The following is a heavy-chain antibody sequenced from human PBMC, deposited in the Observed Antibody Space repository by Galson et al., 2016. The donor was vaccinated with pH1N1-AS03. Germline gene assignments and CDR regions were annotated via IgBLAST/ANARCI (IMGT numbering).Heavy chain of an antibody. V-gene: IGHV3-23*01. Sequence: SLRLSCAASGFTFSTFAMSWVRRAPGKGLEWVSLIRGTSQITYYADSVKGRFTISKDNSKSTLFLQMSSLRAEHTAIYYCARLSGMVPTEYYFASWGQGTLVAVSS. CDR3: ARLSGMVPTEYYFAS. CDR2: IRGTSQIT. CDR1: GFTFSTFA. D-gene: IGHD3-3*01. J-gene: IGHJ4*02.